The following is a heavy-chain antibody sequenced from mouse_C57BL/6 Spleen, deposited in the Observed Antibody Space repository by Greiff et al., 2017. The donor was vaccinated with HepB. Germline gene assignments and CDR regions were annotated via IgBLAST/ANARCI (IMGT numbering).Heavy chain of an antibody. V-gene: IGHV1-18*01. CDR3: AREGLGRFAY. D-gene: IGHD4-1*01. Sequence: VQLQQSGPELVKPGASVKIPCKASGYTFTDYNMDWVKQSHGKSLEWIGDINPNNGGTIYNQKFKGKATLTVDKSSSTAYMELRSLTSEDTAVYYCAREGLGRFAYWGQGTLVTVSA. CDR2: INPNNGGT. J-gene: IGHJ3*01. CDR1: GYTFTDYN.